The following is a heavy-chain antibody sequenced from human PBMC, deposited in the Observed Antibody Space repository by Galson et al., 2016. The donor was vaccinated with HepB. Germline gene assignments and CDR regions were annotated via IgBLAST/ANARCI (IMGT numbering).Heavy chain of an antibody. D-gene: IGHD1-7*01. CDR1: GGSISCLFYY. J-gene: IGHJ3*01. CDR2: IYYSGTT. CDR3: ARRGNYIPVDAFDL. Sequence: SETLSLTCSDSGGSISCLFYYWGWIRQPPGKGLDWIGCIYYSGTTYFNPSLKRRVTMSVDTSKNQFSLKLNSVTPTDTAVYYCARRGNYIPVDAFDLWGQETMVTVSS. V-gene: IGHV4-39*01.